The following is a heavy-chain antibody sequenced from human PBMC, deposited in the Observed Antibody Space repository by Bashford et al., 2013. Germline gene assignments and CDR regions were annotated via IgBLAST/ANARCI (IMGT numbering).Heavy chain of an antibody. J-gene: IGHJ4*02. D-gene: IGHD3-9*01. Sequence: VASVKVSCKASGYTFTSYYMHWVRQAPGQRLEWMGWINVGNGNTVYSQNFQARVTITRDTSASTVYMDLSSLRSEDTAVYYCARDRRYFDIDYWGQGTLVTVSS. CDR3: ARDRRYFDIDY. CDR1: GYTFTSYY. CDR2: INVGNGNT. V-gene: IGHV1-3*01.